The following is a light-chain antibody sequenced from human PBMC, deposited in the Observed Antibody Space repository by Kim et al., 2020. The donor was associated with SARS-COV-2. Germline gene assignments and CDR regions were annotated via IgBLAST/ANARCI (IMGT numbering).Light chain of an antibody. J-gene: IGLJ3*02. CDR2: YDG. CDR3: QVWDGGSDHVWV. V-gene: IGLV3-21*01. CDR1: NVGSKS. Sequence: PGKPARITCGGNNVGSKSVHWYRQKPGQAPVLLIYYDGDRPSGIPERFSGSNSGNTATLTISRVAAGDEADYYCQVWDGGSDHVWVFGGGTKLTVL.